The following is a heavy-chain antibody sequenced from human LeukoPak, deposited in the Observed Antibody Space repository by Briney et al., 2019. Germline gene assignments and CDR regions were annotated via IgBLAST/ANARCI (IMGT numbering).Heavy chain of an antibody. D-gene: IGHD6-6*01. CDR1: GFTFSYYW. CDR2: INSDGSTT. Sequence: GGSLRLSCAASGFTFSYYWMHWVRQAPGKGLVSVSRINSDGSTTSYADSVKGRLTISRDNAKNTLYLQMNSLTAEDTALYYCANARGTSSSYFDLWGRGTLVTVSS. J-gene: IGHJ2*01. CDR3: ANARGTSSSYFDL. V-gene: IGHV3-74*01.